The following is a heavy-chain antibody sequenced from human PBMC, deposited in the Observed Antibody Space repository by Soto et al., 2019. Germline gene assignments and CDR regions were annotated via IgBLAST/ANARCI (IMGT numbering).Heavy chain of an antibody. CDR3: ARCVYGSGNYYTGPSAFDI. Sequence: QVQLEQSGAEVKKPGSSVKVSCKASGGTLSDHGVAWLRQAPGQGLEWMGGTIPVFNTAKYAQKFQGRVTVTADKFTNIAYMELSSLISEDTASYFWARCVYGSGNYYTGPSAFDIWGQGTMVIVSS. D-gene: IGHD3-10*01. V-gene: IGHV1-69*06. CDR2: TIPVFNTA. CDR1: GGTLSDHG. J-gene: IGHJ3*02.